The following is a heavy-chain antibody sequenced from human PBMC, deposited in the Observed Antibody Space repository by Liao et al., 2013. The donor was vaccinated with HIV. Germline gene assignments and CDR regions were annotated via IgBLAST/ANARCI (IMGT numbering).Heavy chain of an antibody. V-gene: IGHV4-39*07. CDR1: GGPISNSYY. CDR2: IFYSGST. Sequence: QVQLQASGPGLVKPSETLSLTCTVSGGPISNSYYWGWIRQSPEKGLEWIASIFYSGSTHHNPSFRSRVTISVDTSKNQFSLKLSSVTAADTAVYYCARGHGECSSTYCYGPTHFDFWGQGILVTVSS. CDR3: ARGHGECSSTYCYGPTHFDF. J-gene: IGHJ4*02. D-gene: IGHD2-2*01.